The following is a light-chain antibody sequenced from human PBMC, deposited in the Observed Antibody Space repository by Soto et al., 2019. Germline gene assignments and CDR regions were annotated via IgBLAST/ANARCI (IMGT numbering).Light chain of an antibody. CDR3: SSYTSSSTLV. CDR1: SSDVGGYNY. Sequence: QSALTQPASGSGSPGQSITISCTGTSSDVGGYNYVSWYQQHPGKAPKLMIYDVSNRPSGVSNRFSGSKSGYTASLTISGLQAEDEADYYCSSYTSSSTLVFGGGTKVTLL. CDR2: DVS. J-gene: IGLJ2*01. V-gene: IGLV2-14*01.